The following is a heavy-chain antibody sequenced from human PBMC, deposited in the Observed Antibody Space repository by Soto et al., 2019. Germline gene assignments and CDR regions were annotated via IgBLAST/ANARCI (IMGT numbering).Heavy chain of an antibody. Sequence: QVQLVESGGGVVQPGRSLRLSCAASGFTFSSYGMHWVRQAPGKGLEWVAVISYDGSNKYYADSVKGRFTISRDNSKNTLYLQMNSLRAEDTAVYYCAKEQVRVVVAAAFDYWGQGTLVTVSS. J-gene: IGHJ4*02. CDR3: AKEQVRVVVAAAFDY. CDR1: GFTFSSYG. V-gene: IGHV3-30*18. CDR2: ISYDGSNK. D-gene: IGHD2-15*01.